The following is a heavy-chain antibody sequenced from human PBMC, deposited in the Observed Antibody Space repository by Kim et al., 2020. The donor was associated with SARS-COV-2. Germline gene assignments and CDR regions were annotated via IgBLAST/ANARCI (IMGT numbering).Heavy chain of an antibody. CDR3: ATYYDILTGYYGGMDV. J-gene: IGHJ6*02. CDR2: IKQDGSEK. V-gene: IGHV3-7*01. D-gene: IGHD3-9*01. Sequence: GGSLRLSCAASGFTFSSYWMSWVRQAPGKGLEWVANIKQDGSEKYYVDSVKGRFTISRDNAKNSLYLQMNSLRAEDTAVYYCATYYDILTGYYGGMDVWGQGTTVTVSS. CDR1: GFTFSSYW.